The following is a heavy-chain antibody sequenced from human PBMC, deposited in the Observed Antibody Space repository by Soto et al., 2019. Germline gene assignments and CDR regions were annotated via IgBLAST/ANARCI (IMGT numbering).Heavy chain of an antibody. CDR3: AKYCSITTCPLTARYNWFDP. J-gene: IGHJ5*02. D-gene: IGHD2-2*01. CDR1: GFTFSSHW. CDR2: IKPDGSEK. Sequence: GGSLRLSCAASGFTFSSHWMSWVRQAPGKGLEWVANIKPDGSEKYYVDSVKGRLTISRDNAKNSLYLQMNSLRAEDTALYYCAKYCSITTCPLTARYNWFDPWGQGTLVTLSS. V-gene: IGHV3-7*01.